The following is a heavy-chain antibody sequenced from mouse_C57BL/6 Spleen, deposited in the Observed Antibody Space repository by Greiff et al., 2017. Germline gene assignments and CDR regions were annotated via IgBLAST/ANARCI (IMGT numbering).Heavy chain of an antibody. CDR1: GYAFSSSW. V-gene: IGHV1-82*01. D-gene: IGHD1-1*01. CDR3: ARASYGSSYATFDY. Sequence: VKLVESGPELVKPGASVKISCKASGYAFSSSWMNWVKQRPGKGLEWIGRIYPGDGNTNYNGKFKGKATLTADKSSSTAYMQLSSLTSENSAVYFCARASYGSSYATFDYWGQGTTLTVSS. CDR2: IYPGDGNT. J-gene: IGHJ2*01.